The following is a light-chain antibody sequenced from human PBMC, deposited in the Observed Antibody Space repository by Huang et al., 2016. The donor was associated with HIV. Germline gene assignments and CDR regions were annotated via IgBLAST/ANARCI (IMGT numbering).Light chain of an antibody. Sequence: SPGERATLSCRASQSVRSYLDWYQQKPGQAPSLRIYDASNQATGIPARFSGSGSGTDFTLTISNLQSEDFAVYYCQQRSAWPLTFGGGTKVEI. V-gene: IGKV3-11*01. J-gene: IGKJ4*01. CDR2: DAS. CDR3: QQRSAWPLT. CDR1: QSVRSY.